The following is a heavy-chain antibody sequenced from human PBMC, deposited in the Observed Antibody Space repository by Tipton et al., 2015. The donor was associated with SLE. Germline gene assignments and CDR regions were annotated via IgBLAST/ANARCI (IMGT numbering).Heavy chain of an antibody. J-gene: IGHJ6*03. D-gene: IGHD6-6*01. Sequence: TLSLTCVVYGGSFSGYFWSWIRQPPGKGLEWIGEINHGGSTNHNSSLKSRVTLSVDTSKSQFSLRLSSVTAADTGVYYCARAGGIAARSYYYYYYYMDVWGKGTTVTVSS. V-gene: IGHV4-34*01. CDR1: GGSFSGYF. CDR3: ARAGGIAARSYYYYYYYMDV. CDR2: INHGGST.